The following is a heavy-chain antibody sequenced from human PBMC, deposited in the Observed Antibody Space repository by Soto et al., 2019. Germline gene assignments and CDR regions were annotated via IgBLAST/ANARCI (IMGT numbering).Heavy chain of an antibody. CDR3: ARDPVVGGHLGELSLDY. CDR2: ISSSSSYI. CDR1: GFTFSSYS. Sequence: GGSLRLSCAASGFTFSSYSMNWVRRAPGKGLEWVSSISSSSSYIYYADSVKGRFTISRDNAKNSLYLQMNSLRAEDTAVYYCARDPVVGGHLGELSLDYWGQGTLVTVSS. V-gene: IGHV3-21*01. D-gene: IGHD3-16*02. J-gene: IGHJ4*02.